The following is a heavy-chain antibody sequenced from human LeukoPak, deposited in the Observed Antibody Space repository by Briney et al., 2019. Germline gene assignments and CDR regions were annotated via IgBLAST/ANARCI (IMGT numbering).Heavy chain of an antibody. Sequence: GGSLRFSCAASGFTFSGSGMHWVRQAPGKGLVWVSRINSDGSNINYADSVKGRFTISRDNAKNTLYLQMNSLRAEDTAVYYCVRGTGSYILDYWGQGTLVTVSS. CDR1: GFTFSGSG. CDR2: INSDGSNI. V-gene: IGHV3-74*01. D-gene: IGHD6-6*01. J-gene: IGHJ4*02. CDR3: VRGTGSYILDY.